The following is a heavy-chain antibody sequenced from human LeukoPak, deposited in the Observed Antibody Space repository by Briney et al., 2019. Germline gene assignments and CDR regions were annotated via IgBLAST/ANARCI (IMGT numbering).Heavy chain of an antibody. CDR2: INSDGSST. CDR1: GFNFRNYW. CDR3: ATDEAATGRLDY. D-gene: IGHD1-1*01. Sequence: PGGSLRLSCAASGFNFRNYWMHWVRQAPGKGLVWVSRINSDGSSTSYADSVKGRFTISRGNAENTLYLQINSPRAEDTAVYYCATDEAATGRLDYWGQGTLVTDSS. V-gene: IGHV3-74*01. J-gene: IGHJ4*02.